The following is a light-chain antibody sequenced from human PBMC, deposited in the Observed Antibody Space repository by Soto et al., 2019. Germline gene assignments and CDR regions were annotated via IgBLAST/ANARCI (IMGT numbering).Light chain of an antibody. J-gene: IGLJ2*01. CDR2: EVS. V-gene: IGLV2-8*01. Sequence: QSVLTQPPSASGSPGQSVTISCTGTSSDVGGYNYVSWYQQHPGKAPKVMIYEVSKRPSGVPDRFSGSKSGNTASLTVSGLQAEDEADYYCSSFADSNEMVFGGGTKLTVL. CDR1: SSDVGGYNY. CDR3: SSFADSNEMV.